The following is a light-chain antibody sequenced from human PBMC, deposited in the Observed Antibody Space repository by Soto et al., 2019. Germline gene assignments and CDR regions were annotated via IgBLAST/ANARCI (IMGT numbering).Light chain of an antibody. CDR2: LNSDGSH. CDR3: QTWGTGL. V-gene: IGLV4-69*01. Sequence: QSVLTQSPSASASLGASVKLTCTLSGGHSSSAIAWHQQQPEKGPRYLMKLNSDGSHSKGDGIPDRFSGSSSGAERYLTISSLQSEDEADYYCQTWGTGLFGGGTQLTVL. CDR1: GGHSSSA. J-gene: IGLJ7*01.